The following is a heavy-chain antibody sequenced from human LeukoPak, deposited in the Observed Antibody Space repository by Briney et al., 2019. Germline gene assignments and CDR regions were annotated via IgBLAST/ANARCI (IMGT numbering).Heavy chain of an antibody. CDR2: MLANNGDT. Sequence: GASVRVSCKASGYTFTAYYIHWVRQAPGQGPEWMGRMLANNGDTSYAQKFQGRATMTRDTSVSTAYLELSRLTSDDTAIYYCARVSTAGTIYYYMDVWGKGTAVTVSS. J-gene: IGHJ6*03. CDR1: GYTFTAYY. D-gene: IGHD6-13*01. CDR3: ARVSTAGTIYYYMDV. V-gene: IGHV1-2*06.